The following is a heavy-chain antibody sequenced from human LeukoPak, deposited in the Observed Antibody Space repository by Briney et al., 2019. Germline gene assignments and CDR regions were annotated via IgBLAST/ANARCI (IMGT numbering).Heavy chain of an antibody. D-gene: IGHD3-9*01. CDR3: AKDITSDILTCPNGAFDM. Sequence: PGGSLRLSCAASGFTFSSYGMSWVRQAPGKGLEWVSAISGSGGSTYYADSVKGRFTISRDNSKNTLYLQMNSLRAEDTAVYYCAKDITSDILTCPNGAFDMWGQGTMVTVSS. V-gene: IGHV3-23*01. CDR2: ISGSGGST. J-gene: IGHJ3*02. CDR1: GFTFSSYG.